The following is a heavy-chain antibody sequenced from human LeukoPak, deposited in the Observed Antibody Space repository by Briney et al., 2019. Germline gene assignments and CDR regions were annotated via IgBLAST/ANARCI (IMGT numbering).Heavy chain of an antibody. CDR2: INHSGST. Sequence: SETLSPTCAVYGGSFSGYYWSWIRQPPGKGLEWIGEINHSGSTNYNPSLKSRVTISVDMSKNQFSLKLSSVTAADTAVYYCARGANFGYSSNLDYWGQGTLVTVSS. V-gene: IGHV4-34*01. J-gene: IGHJ4*02. D-gene: IGHD6-13*01. CDR1: GGSFSGYY. CDR3: ARGANFGYSSNLDY.